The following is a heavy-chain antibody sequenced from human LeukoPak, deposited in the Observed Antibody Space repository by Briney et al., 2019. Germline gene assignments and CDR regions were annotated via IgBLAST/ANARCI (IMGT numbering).Heavy chain of an antibody. J-gene: IGHJ4*02. CDR2: ISWNSGSI. Sequence: GRSLRLSCAASGFTFDDYAMHWVRHAPGKGLEWVSGISWNSGSIGYADSVKGRFTISRDNAKNSLYLQMNSLRAEDTALYYCAKGTISGWYGVYFDYWGQGTLVTVSS. CDR1: GFTFDDYA. CDR3: AKGTISGWYGVYFDY. D-gene: IGHD6-19*01. V-gene: IGHV3-9*01.